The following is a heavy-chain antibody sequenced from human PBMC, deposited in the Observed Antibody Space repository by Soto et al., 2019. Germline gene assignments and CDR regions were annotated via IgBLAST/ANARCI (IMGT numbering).Heavy chain of an antibody. D-gene: IGHD1-26*01. CDR2: ISYDGSNK. J-gene: IGHJ6*02. CDR3: AKEGSGSYYYYYGMDV. CDR1: GFTFSSYG. V-gene: IGHV3-30*18. Sequence: ESGGGVVQPGRSLRLSCAASGFTFSSYGMHWVRQAPGKGLEWVAVISYDGSNKYYADSVKGRFTISRDNSKNTLYLQMNSLRAEDTAVYYCAKEGSGSYYYYYGMDVWGQGTTVTVSS.